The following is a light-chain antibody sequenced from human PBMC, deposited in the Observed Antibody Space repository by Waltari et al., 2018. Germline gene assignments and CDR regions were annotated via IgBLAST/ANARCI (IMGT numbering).Light chain of an antibody. V-gene: IGLV2-11*01. CDR2: DVT. CDR3: CSYAGRYSSWV. CDR1: SDDVGASNF. Sequence: QSALTQPRSVSGSPGPPVSLSCTPASDDVGASNFISWYQQHPGKVPKLIIFDVTKRPSGVPDRFSGSKSGNAASLTMSGLQAEDEDDYYCCSYAGRYSSWVFGGGTKLTVL. J-gene: IGLJ3*02.